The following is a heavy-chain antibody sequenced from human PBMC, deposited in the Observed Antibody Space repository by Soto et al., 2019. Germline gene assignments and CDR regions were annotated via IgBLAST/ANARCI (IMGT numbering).Heavy chain of an antibody. CDR2: IIPIFGTA. V-gene: IGHV1-69*05. CDR1: GGTFSSYA. J-gene: IGHJ6*02. D-gene: IGHD1-7*01. Sequence: SVKVSCKASGGTFSSYAISWVRQAPGQGLEWMGGIIPIFGTANYAQKFQGRVTMTTDTSTSTAYMELRSLRSDDTAVYYCARVIRDNWNYFGGMDVWGQGTTVTVSS. CDR3: ARVIRDNWNYFGGMDV.